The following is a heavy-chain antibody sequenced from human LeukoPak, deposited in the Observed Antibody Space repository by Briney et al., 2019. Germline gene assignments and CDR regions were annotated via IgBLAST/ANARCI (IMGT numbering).Heavy chain of an antibody. J-gene: IGHJ4*02. CDR1: GYSFTSGHY. Sequence: PSETLSLTCSASGYSFTSGHYWGWIRQPPGKGLAWIANIYHTGSAHYNPSLKSRVTISVDTSTNQFSLKLSSVTAADTAVCYCARYCTSTTCILRGFDYWGQGTLVTVSS. V-gene: IGHV4-38-2*01. CDR2: IYHTGSA. D-gene: IGHD2-2*01. CDR3: ARYCTSTTCILRGFDY.